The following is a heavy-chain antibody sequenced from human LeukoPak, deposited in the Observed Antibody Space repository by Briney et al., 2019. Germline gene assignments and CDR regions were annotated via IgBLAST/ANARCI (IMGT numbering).Heavy chain of an antibody. V-gene: IGHV5-51*01. CDR3: ARRSGSYYYFDY. Sequence: GESLKISCQVSVYTFTNYWIGWVRQMPGEGLEWMGIIYPGDSDTRYSPSFQGQVTISADKSINTAYLQWSSLKASDTAMYYCARRSGSYYYFDYWGQGTLVTVSA. CDR2: IYPGDSDT. D-gene: IGHD3-10*01. J-gene: IGHJ4*02. CDR1: VYTFTNYW.